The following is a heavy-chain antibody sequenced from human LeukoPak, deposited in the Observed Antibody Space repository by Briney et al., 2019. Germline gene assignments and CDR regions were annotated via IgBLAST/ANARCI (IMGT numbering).Heavy chain of an antibody. D-gene: IGHD4-23*01. CDR3: TRDFYGGNSPSYAFDI. Sequence: AGGSLRLSCAASGFTFSNAWMSWVRQAPGKGLEGVGRIKSKTDGGTTDYAVSVEGRFTISRDDSKNTLYLQMNSLKTEDTAVYYCTRDFYGGNSPSYAFDIWGQGTMVTVSS. V-gene: IGHV3-15*01. CDR2: IKSKTDGGTT. CDR1: GFTFSNAW. J-gene: IGHJ3*02.